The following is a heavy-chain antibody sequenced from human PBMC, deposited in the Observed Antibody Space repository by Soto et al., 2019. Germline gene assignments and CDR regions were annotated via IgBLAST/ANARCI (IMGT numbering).Heavy chain of an antibody. Sequence: PGESLKISCKGSGYSFTSYWISWVRQMPGKGLEWMGRIDPSDSYTNYSPSFQGHVTISADKSISTAYLQWSSLKASDTAMYYCARRYCSSTSCYNWFDPWGQGTLVTVSS. CDR1: GYSFTSYW. CDR2: IDPSDSYT. D-gene: IGHD2-2*01. J-gene: IGHJ5*02. CDR3: ARRYCSSTSCYNWFDP. V-gene: IGHV5-10-1*01.